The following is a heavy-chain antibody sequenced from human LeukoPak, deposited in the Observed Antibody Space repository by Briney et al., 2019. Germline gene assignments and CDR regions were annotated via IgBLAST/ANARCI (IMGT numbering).Heavy chain of an antibody. CDR2: ISSSGSTR. V-gene: IGHV3-48*03. CDR1: GFTFSSYE. J-gene: IGHJ6*04. D-gene: IGHD3-10*02. CDR3: AELGITMIGGV. Sequence: GGSLRLSCAASGFTFSSYEMNWVRQAPGKGLEWVSYISSSGSTRYYADSVKGRFTISRDNAKNSLYLQMNSLRAEDTAVYYCAELGITMIGGVWGKGTTVTISS.